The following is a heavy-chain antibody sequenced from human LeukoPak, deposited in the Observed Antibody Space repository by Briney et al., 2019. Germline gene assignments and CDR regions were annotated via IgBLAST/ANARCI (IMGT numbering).Heavy chain of an antibody. V-gene: IGHV3-23*01. J-gene: IGHJ4*02. D-gene: IGHD5-12*01. Sequence: GGSLRLSCAASGFTFSSSSISWVRQAPGKGLEWDSAITDAVGGTHYADSVKGRFTISSDNSKNTVYLQMNSLRPEDMAVYYCAKEIFSGLLYIDYWGQGTLVTVSS. CDR3: AKEIFSGLLYIDY. CDR1: GFTFSSSS. CDR2: ITDAVGGT.